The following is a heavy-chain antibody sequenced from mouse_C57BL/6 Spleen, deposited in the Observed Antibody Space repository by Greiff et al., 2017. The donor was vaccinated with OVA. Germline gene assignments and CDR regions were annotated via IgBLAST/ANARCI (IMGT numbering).Heavy chain of an antibody. V-gene: IGHV1-82*01. CDR2: IYPGDGDT. D-gene: IGHD1-1*01. CDR1: GYAFSSSW. J-gene: IGHJ4*01. CDR3: ARGRLIYGSSYQDAMDY. Sequence: QVQLQQSGPELVKPGASVKISCKASGYAFSSSWMNWVKQRPGKGLEWIGRIYPGDGDTNYNGKFKGKATLTADKSSSTAYMQLSSLTSEDSAVYYCARGRLIYGSSYQDAMDYWGQGTSVTVSS.